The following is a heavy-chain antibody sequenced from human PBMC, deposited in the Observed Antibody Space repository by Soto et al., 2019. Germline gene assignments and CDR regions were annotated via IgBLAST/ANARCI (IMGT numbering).Heavy chain of an antibody. D-gene: IGHD1-26*01. CDR2: IYYSGST. CDR3: ASYGRLGATPYYFDY. J-gene: IGHJ4*02. CDR1: GGSISSYY. Sequence: SETLSLTCTVSGGSISSYYWSWIRQPPGKGLEWLGYIYYSGSTNYNPSLKSRVTLSVDTSKNQSSLTLSSVTAADTAVYYCASYGRLGATPYYFDYWGQGTLVTVSS. V-gene: IGHV4-59*01.